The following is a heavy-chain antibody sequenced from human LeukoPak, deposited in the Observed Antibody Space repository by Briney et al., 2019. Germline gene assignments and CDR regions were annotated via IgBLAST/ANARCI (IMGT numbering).Heavy chain of an antibody. Sequence: SETLSLTCSVSGGSINSFYWSWIRQSPGKGLEWIGYIYDSGTTSYSPYVMGRVTISLDTSKTQFSLKLNTVTAADTTVYSCARGRRFGETRMGYIYGMDVWGQGTTVTVSS. D-gene: IGHD3-10*01. CDR2: IYDSGTT. CDR3: ARGRRFGETRMGYIYGMDV. CDR1: GGSINSFY. J-gene: IGHJ6*02. V-gene: IGHV4-59*01.